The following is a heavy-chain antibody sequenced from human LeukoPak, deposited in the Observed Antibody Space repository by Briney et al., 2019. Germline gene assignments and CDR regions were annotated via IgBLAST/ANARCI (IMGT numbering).Heavy chain of an antibody. V-gene: IGHV3-74*01. CDR2: INTDGSST. J-gene: IGHJ6*03. CDR3: ARGRFLEWLYMDV. Sequence: GGSLRLSCAASGFTFSSYWMHWVRQAPGKGLVWVSRINTDGSSTSYADSVKGRFTISRDNAKNTLYLQMNSLRAEDTAVYYCARGRFLEWLYMDVWGKGTTVTVSS. D-gene: IGHD3-3*01. CDR1: GFTFSSYW.